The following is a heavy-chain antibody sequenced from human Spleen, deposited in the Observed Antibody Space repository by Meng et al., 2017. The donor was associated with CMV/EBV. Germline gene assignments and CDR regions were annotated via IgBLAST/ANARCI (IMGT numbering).Heavy chain of an antibody. CDR2: INHSGST. D-gene: IGHD3-22*01. V-gene: IGHV4-34*01. CDR1: YY. J-gene: IGHJ4*02. CDR3: ARVGNYYYDSSGYYSRVRTTNFDY. Sequence: YYWSWIRQPPGKGLEWIGEINHSGSTNYNPSLKSRVTISVDTSKNQFSLKLSSVTAADTAVYYCARVGNYYYDSSGYYSRVRTTNFDYWGQGTLVTVSS.